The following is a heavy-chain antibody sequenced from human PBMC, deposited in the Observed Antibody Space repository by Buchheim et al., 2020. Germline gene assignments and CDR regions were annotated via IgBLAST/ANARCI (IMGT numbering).Heavy chain of an antibody. Sequence: QVQLVQSGAEVKKPGSSVKVSCKASGGTFSSYAISWVRQAPGQGLEWMGGIIPIFGTANYAQKFQGRVTITADESTSTAYMEVSSLRSEDTAVYYCARTYYDILTGYYNYYYYGMDVWGQGTT. CDR3: ARTYYDILTGYYNYYYYGMDV. CDR1: GGTFSSYA. J-gene: IGHJ6*02. V-gene: IGHV1-69*01. CDR2: IIPIFGTA. D-gene: IGHD3-9*01.